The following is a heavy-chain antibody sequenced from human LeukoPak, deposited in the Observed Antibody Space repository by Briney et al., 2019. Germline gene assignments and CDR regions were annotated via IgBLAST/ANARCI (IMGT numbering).Heavy chain of an antibody. Sequence: SETLSLTCTVSGGSISSGSYYWSWVRQPAGKGLEWIGRVYTSGSTTYNPSLRSRVTMSVDTSKNQLSLNLYSVTAADTAVYYCAGLYVWGKGTMVTISS. J-gene: IGHJ6*04. V-gene: IGHV4-61*02. CDR1: GGSISSGSYY. CDR3: AGLYV. CDR2: VYTSGST.